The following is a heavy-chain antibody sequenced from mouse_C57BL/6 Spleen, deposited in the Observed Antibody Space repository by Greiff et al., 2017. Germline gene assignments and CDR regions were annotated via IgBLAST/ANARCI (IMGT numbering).Heavy chain of an antibody. J-gene: IGHJ3*01. CDR3: ARGRDYSWFAY. D-gene: IGHD1-1*01. CDR1: GYSITSGYY. V-gene: IGHV3-6*01. CDR2: ISYDGSN. Sequence: EVQLVESGPGLVKPSQSLSLTCSVTGYSITSGYYWNWIRQFPGNKLEWMGYISYDGSNNYNPSLKNRISITRDTSTNQFLLKLNSGTTEDTATYYCARGRDYSWFAYWGQGTLVTVSS.